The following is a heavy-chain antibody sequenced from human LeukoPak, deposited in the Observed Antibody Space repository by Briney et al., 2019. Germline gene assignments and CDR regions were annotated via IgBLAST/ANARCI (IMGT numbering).Heavy chain of an antibody. J-gene: IGHJ6*03. Sequence: ASVKVSCKASGYTFTSYDINWVRQATGQGLEWMGWMNPNSGNTGYAQKFQGRVTITRNTSISTAYMELSSLRSEDTAVYYCARAGLVVVTAENFYYTDVWGKGTTVTVSS. V-gene: IGHV1-8*03. CDR2: MNPNSGNT. D-gene: IGHD2-21*02. CDR3: ARAGLVVVTAENFYYTDV. CDR1: GYTFTSYD.